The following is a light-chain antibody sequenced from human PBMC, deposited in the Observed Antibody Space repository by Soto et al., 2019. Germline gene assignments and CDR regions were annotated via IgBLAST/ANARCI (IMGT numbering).Light chain of an antibody. CDR2: GTS. V-gene: IGKV3-20*01. CDR3: QQYGSSPWT. CDR1: QSVSSSY. J-gene: IGKJ1*01. Sequence: EIVLTQSPGTLSLSPGERATLSCRTSQSVSSSYLAWYQQKPGQAPRLLIYGTSNRATGLPDRFSGSGSGTDFSLTISRLEPEDFAVYYCQQYGSSPWTFGQGTKVEIK.